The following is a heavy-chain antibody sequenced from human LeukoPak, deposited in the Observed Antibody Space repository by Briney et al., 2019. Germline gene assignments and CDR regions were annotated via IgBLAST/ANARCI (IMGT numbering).Heavy chain of an antibody. CDR3: ARGGLGYCSSTSCSDAFDI. CDR1: GGTLISYA. CDR2: IIPIFGTA. V-gene: IGHV1-69*13. J-gene: IGHJ3*02. D-gene: IGHD2-2*01. Sequence: GASVKVSCKASGGTLISYAISWVRQAPGQGLEWMGGIIPIFGTANYAQKFQGRVTITADESTSTAYMELSSLRSEDTAVYYCARGGLGYCSSTSCSDAFDIWGQGTMVTVSS.